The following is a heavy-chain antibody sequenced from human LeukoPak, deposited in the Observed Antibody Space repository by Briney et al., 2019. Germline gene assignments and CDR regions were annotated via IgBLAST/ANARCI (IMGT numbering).Heavy chain of an antibody. J-gene: IGHJ6*02. V-gene: IGHV3-21*01. CDR3: ARVKGYYENYGMDV. CDR1: GFTFSSYS. Sequence: GGSLRLSCAASGFTFSSYSMNWVRQAPGKGLEWVSSISSSSSYICYADSVKGRFTISRDNAKNTLYLQMNSLRAEDTAVYYCARVKGYYENYGMDVWGQGTTVTVSS. D-gene: IGHD3-22*01. CDR2: ISSSSSYI.